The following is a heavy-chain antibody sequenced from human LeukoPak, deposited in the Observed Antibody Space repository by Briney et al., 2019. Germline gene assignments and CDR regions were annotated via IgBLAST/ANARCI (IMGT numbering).Heavy chain of an antibody. CDR2: IYTSGST. CDR1: GGSVSSGSYY. Sequence: SETLSLTCTVSGGSVSSGSYYWSWIRQPAGKGLEWIGRIYTSGSTNYNPSLKSRVTMSVDTSKNQFSLKLSSVTAADTAVYYCARVLDDSSGYYLDYWGQGTLVTVSS. J-gene: IGHJ4*02. V-gene: IGHV4-61*02. CDR3: ARVLDDSSGYYLDY. D-gene: IGHD3-22*01.